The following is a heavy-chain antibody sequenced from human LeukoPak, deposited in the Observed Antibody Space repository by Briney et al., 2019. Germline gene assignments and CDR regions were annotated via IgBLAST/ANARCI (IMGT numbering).Heavy chain of an antibody. CDR2: FNHSGST. CDR1: GGSFSGYY. V-gene: IGHV4-34*01. J-gene: IGHJ4*02. CDR3: ASNYYGSGSLDY. D-gene: IGHD3-10*01. Sequence: SETLSLTCAVYGGSFSGYYWSWIRQPPGKGLEWIGEFNHSGSTNYNPSLKSRVTISVDTSKNQFSLKLSSVTAADTAVYYCASNYYGSGSLDYWGQGNLVTVSS.